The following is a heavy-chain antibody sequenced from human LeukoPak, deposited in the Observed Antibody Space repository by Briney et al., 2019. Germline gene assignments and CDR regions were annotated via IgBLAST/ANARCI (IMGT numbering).Heavy chain of an antibody. CDR2: IYSGGTT. Sequence: GGSLRLSCAASGFTVSSNYMSWVRQAPGKGLEWVSVIYSGGTTYYADSVKGRFTISRDNSKNTLYLQMNSLRAEDTAIYYCAKTGNPATGDYWGQGTLVTVSS. CDR3: AKTGNPATGDY. CDR1: GFTVSSNY. D-gene: IGHD1-1*01. J-gene: IGHJ4*02. V-gene: IGHV3-53*01.